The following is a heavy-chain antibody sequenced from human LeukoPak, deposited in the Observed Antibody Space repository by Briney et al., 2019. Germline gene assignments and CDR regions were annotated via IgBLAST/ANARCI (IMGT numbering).Heavy chain of an antibody. Sequence: PGGAPRHSCATSGVTFSDYNMSGVRHAPGKGLEWGSSISSSSRYIYYADSVKGRVTLSRDKAQNSLYLQMYTLRAQNTALYYCARSDYGDYNYSSDMEVWGKGTKVTFSS. D-gene: IGHD4-17*01. V-gene: IGHV3-21*03. CDR2: ISSSSRYI. CDR1: GVTFSDYN. J-gene: IGHJ6*03. CDR3: ARSDYGDYNYSSDMEV.